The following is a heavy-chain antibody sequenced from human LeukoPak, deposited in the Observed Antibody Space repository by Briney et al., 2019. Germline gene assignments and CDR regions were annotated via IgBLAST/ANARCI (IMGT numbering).Heavy chain of an antibody. V-gene: IGHV3-21*01. CDR3: ARAPYMSSSSGGAFDI. J-gene: IGHJ3*02. D-gene: IGHD6-6*01. CDR1: GFTFSSYS. Sequence: PGGSLRLSCAASGFTFSSYSMNWVRQAPGKGLEWVSSISSSSSYIYYADSVKGRFTISRDNAKNSLYLQMNSLRAEDTAVYYCARAPYMSSSSGGAFDIWGQGTMVTVSS. CDR2: ISSSSSYI.